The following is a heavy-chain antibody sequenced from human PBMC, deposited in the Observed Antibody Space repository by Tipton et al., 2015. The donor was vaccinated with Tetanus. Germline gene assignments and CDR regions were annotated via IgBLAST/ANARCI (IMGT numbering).Heavy chain of an antibody. CDR2: ISGSGTSI. V-gene: IGHV3-48*02. D-gene: IGHD5-24*01. J-gene: IGHJ4*02. CDR1: GFSFNVYS. Sequence: SLRLSCAASGFSFNVYSMSWVRQAPGQGLEWLSDISGSGTSIQYADSAKGRFTISRDNAQKSLYLHMKSLSDDDTAVYYCAKESLWVRDGTNLDYWGQGTLVTVSS. CDR3: AKESLWVRDGTNLDY.